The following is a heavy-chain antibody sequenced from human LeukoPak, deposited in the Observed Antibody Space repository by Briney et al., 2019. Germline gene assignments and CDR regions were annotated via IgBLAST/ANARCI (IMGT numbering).Heavy chain of an antibody. D-gene: IGHD5-24*01. V-gene: IGHV4-59*01. J-gene: IGHJ4*02. CDR3: ARGMATTYFDL. CDR1: GGSFSDYY. Sequence: SETLSLTCAVYGGSFSDYYWSWIRQSPGKGLEWIGYIYYSGSTNYNPSLKSRVTISVDTSKNQFSLKLSSVTAADSAIYYCARGMATTYFDLWGQGTLVTVSS. CDR2: IYYSGST.